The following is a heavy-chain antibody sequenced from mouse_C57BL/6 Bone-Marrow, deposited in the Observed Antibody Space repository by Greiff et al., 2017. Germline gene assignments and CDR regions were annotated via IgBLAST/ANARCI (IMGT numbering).Heavy chain of an antibody. D-gene: IGHD3-3*01. J-gene: IGHJ4*01. CDR3: ARRAPPAFYYYAMDY. CDR2: ISSGGSYT. V-gene: IGHV5-6*01. CDR1: GFTFSSYG. Sequence: EVQLVESGGDLVKPGGSLKLSCAASGFTFSSYGMSWVRQTPDKRLEWVATISSGGSYTYYPDSVKGRFTISRDNAKNTLYLQMSSLKSEDTAMYYCARRAPPAFYYYAMDYWGQGTSVTVAS.